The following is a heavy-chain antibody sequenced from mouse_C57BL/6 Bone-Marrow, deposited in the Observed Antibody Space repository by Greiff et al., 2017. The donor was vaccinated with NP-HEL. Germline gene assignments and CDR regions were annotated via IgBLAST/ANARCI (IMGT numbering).Heavy chain of an antibody. D-gene: IGHD3-2*02. CDR2: INPNNGGT. CDR1: GYTFTDYY. Sequence: EVQLQQSGPELVKPGASVKISCKASGYTFTDYYMNWVKQSHGKSLEWIGDINPNNGGTSYNQKFKGKATLTVDKSSSTAYMELRSLTSEDSAVYYCAREGGAQWFAYWGQGTLVTVSA. V-gene: IGHV1-26*01. CDR3: AREGGAQWFAY. J-gene: IGHJ3*01.